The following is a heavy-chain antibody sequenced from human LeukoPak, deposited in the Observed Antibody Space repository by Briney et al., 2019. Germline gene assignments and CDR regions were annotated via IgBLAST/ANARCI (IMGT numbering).Heavy chain of an antibody. V-gene: IGHV3-23*01. CDR2: ISGRVGST. D-gene: IGHD3-22*01. J-gene: IGHJ4*02. CDR1: ASTFSSYA. CDR3: AKDPGYYYDSSGYFDY. Sequence: GASLRLSCAASASTFSSYAMSSVRHAPRKRLEWVSAISGRVGSTNYAHSVKGRFTISRDNSKNTLYLQMNSMRAEDTAVYYCAKDPGYYYDSSGYFDYWGQGTLVTVSS.